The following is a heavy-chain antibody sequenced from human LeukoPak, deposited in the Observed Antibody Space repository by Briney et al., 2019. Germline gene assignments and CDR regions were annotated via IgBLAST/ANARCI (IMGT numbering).Heavy chain of an antibody. CDR1: GFTVSSNY. Sequence: PGGSLRLSCAASGFTVSSNYMSWVRQAPGKGLEWVSVIYSGGSTYYADSVKGRFTISRDNSKNTLYLQMNSLRAEDTAVYYCAKDGYCSSTSCYYYYYGMDVWGQGTTVTVSS. CDR3: AKDGYCSSTSCYYYYYGMDV. CDR2: IYSGGST. D-gene: IGHD2-2*01. J-gene: IGHJ6*02. V-gene: IGHV3-53*01.